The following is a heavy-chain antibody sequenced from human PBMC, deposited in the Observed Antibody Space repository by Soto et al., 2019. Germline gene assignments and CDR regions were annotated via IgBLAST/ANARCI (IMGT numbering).Heavy chain of an antibody. CDR1: GFSLSTGGVG. CDR3: AHSRSGGDCLRSYSSQYYYGMYV. J-gene: IGHJ6*02. V-gene: IGHV2-5*02. D-gene: IGHD2-21*02. CDR2: IYWDDDK. Sequence: QITLKESGPTLVKPTQTLTLTCTFSGFSLSTGGVGVGWIRQPPGKALEWLALIYWDDDKRYSPSLKSRLTVAQATSKNQLVITMTNRDTLDTATYYCAHSRSGGDCLRSYSSQYYYGMYVWGQGTTVTVS.